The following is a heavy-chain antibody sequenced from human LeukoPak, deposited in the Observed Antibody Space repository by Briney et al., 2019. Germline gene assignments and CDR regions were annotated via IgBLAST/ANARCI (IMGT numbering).Heavy chain of an antibody. J-gene: IGHJ4*02. V-gene: IGHV3-11*04. CDR2: ISSSGSTI. CDR3: ARGLLAVAGTDY. CDR1: GFTVSSNY. Sequence: GGSLRLSCAASGFTVSSNYMSWIRQAPGKGLEWVSYISSSGSTIYYADSVKGRFTISRDNAKNSLYLQMNSLRAEDTAVYYCARGLLAVAGTDYWGQGTLVTVSS. D-gene: IGHD6-19*01.